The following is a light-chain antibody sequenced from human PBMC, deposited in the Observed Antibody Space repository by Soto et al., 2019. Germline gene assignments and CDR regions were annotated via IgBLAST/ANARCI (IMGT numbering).Light chain of an antibody. J-gene: IGKJ1*01. CDR2: DAS. Sequence: VLTQSPGTLSLSPVETATLSCRASQNISNRYLAWYQQKPGQAPRLLIYDASSRATGIPDRFGGGGSGTDFTLTISRLEPEDFAVYYCQQYGSSPETFGQGTKVDIK. CDR1: QNISNRY. V-gene: IGKV3-20*01. CDR3: QQYGSSPET.